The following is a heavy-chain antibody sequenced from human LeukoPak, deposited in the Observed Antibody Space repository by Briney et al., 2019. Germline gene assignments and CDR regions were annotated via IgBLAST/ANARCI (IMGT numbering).Heavy chain of an antibody. CDR1: GDSVSSGYYH. CDR2: ISYSGTT. D-gene: IGHD2-2*01. CDR3: ARERGCTRSTCSYGMDV. J-gene: IGHJ6*02. V-gene: IGHV4-61*01. Sequence: SETLSLTCTVSGDSVSSGYYHWSWIRQPPGKGLEWIGYISYSGTTDFNPSLKSRVSMSIDTSRNQFSLKLTSVTAADTAIYYCARERGCTRSTCSYGMDVWGHGTTVTVSS.